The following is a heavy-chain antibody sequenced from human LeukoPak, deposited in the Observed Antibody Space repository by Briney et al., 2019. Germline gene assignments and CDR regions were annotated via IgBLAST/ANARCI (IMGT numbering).Heavy chain of an antibody. CDR3: ARVSRGYRGFFDY. V-gene: IGHV4-30-2*01. CDR2: IYHSGST. J-gene: IGHJ4*02. Sequence: SETLSLTCAVSGGSISSGGYSWSWIRQPPGEGLEWIGYIYHSGSTYYNPSLKSRVTISVDRSKNQFSLKLSSVTAADTAVYYCARVSRGYRGFFDYWGQGTLVTVSS. CDR1: GGSISSGGYS. D-gene: IGHD5-18*01.